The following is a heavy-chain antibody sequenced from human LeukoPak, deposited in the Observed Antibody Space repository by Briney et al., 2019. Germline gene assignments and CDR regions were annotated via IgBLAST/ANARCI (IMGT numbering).Heavy chain of an antibody. V-gene: IGHV4-59*01. J-gene: IGHJ5*02. D-gene: IGHD2-2*01. CDR1: GGSISSYY. Sequence: PSETLSLTCTVSGGSISSYYWGWIRQSPGKRLEWVGYISYSGSTNYNPSLKSRVSMSLDTSKNQFSLKLSSVTAADTAVYYCASGGYCSSTSCYPNWFDPWGQGTLVTVSS. CDR2: ISYSGST. CDR3: ASGGYCSSTSCYPNWFDP.